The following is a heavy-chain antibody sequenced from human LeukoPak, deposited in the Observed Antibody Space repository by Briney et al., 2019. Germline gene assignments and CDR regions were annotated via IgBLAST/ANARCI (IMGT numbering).Heavy chain of an antibody. CDR2: ISSSSSYT. J-gene: IGHJ6*02. V-gene: IGHV3-11*05. D-gene: IGHD6-13*01. CDR3: ARDQGTAAAGAYGMDV. CDR1: GFTFSDYY. Sequence: PGGSLRLSRAASGFTFSDYYMSWIRQAPGKGLEWVSYISSSSSYTNYADSVKGRFTISRDNAKNSLYLQMNSLRAEDTAVYYCARDQGTAAAGAYGMDVWGQGTTVTVSS.